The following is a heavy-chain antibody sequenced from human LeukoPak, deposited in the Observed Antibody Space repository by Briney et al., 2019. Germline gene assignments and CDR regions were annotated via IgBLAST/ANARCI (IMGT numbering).Heavy chain of an antibody. J-gene: IGHJ4*02. D-gene: IGHD5/OR15-5a*01. Sequence: PGGSLRLSCAASGFTFSSYSMSWVRQTPEKGLEFVANINHVGSVRSYVDSVKGRFTLSRDNAEKSLHLKINSQRADDTAVYYCARDPGSSAFDSWGEGSLVTVSS. V-gene: IGHV3-7*01. CDR1: GFTFSSYS. CDR3: ARDPGSSAFDS. CDR2: INHVGSVR.